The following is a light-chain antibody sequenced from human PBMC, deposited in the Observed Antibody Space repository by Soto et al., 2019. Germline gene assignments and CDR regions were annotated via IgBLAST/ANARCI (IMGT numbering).Light chain of an antibody. CDR3: QESFFTLGT. J-gene: IGKJ1*01. CDR1: QYIGDF. CDR2: GAS. Sequence: DIQMTQSPSSLSASVGDRVTITCRASQYIGDFLNWYQQTPGKAPKLLIFGASNLHIGVPSRFSGSGSGTEFPLTINNLQREDFATYYCQESFFTLGTFGRGTKVDI. V-gene: IGKV1-39*01.